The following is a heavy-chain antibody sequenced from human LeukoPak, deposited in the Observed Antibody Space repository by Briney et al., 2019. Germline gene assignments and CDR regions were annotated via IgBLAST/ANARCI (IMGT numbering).Heavy chain of an antibody. V-gene: IGHV3-33*06. CDR1: GFIFSNYG. CDR2: IWNDGSNK. Sequence: PGGSLRLSCAASGFIFSNYGMYWVRQAPDKRLEWVAVIWNDGSNKYYADSVKGRFTISRDNSKNTLYLQMNSLRAEDTAIYYCAKFPESYYYMDVRGKGTTVTVSS. CDR3: AKFPESYYYMDV. J-gene: IGHJ6*03.